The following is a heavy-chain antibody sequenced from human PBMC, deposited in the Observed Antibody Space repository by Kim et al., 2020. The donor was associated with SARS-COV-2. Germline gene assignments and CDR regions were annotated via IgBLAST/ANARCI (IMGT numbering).Heavy chain of an antibody. Sequence: SETLSLTCTVSGGSISSYYWSWIRQPPGKGLEWIGYIYYSGSTNYNPSLKSRVTISVDTSKNQFSLKLSSVTAADTAVYYCARDRLADSGSYYGLDYWG. D-gene: IGHD1-26*01. J-gene: IGHJ4*01. CDR1: GGSISSYY. CDR3: ARDRLADSGSYYGLDY. V-gene: IGHV4-59*13. CDR2: IYYSGST.